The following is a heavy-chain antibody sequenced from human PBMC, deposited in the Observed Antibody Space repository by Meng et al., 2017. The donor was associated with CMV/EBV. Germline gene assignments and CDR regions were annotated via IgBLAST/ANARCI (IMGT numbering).Heavy chain of an antibody. CDR3: ARASFWGCDY. CDR1: GFTFSSYW. CDR2: IKQDGSEK. D-gene: IGHD7-27*01. J-gene: IGHJ4*02. Sequence: GESLKISCAASGFTFSSYWMSWVRQAPGKGLEWEANIKQDGSEKYYVDSVKGRFTISRDNAKNSLYLQMNSLRAEDTAVYYCARASFWGCDYWGQGTLVTVSS. V-gene: IGHV3-7*01.